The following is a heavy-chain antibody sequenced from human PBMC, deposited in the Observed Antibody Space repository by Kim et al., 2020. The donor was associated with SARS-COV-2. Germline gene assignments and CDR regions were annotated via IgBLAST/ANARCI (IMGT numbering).Heavy chain of an antibody. CDR3: AREASYGSGSYQAPY. Sequence: QKFQGRVTITADESTSTAYMELSSLRSEDTAVYYCAREASYGSGSYQAPYWGQGTLVTVSS. J-gene: IGHJ4*02. D-gene: IGHD3-10*01. V-gene: IGHV1-69*01.